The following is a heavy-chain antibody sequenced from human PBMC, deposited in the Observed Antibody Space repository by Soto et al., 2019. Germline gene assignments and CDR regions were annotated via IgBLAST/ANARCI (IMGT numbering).Heavy chain of an antibody. CDR3: ARVAAAGLNWFDP. CDR1: GVTFSSYA. D-gene: IGHD6-13*01. Sequence: ASVKVSCKASGVTFSSYAISWVRQAPGQGLEWMGGIIPIFGTANYAQKFQGRVTITADESTSTAYMELSSLRSEDTAVYYCARVAAAGLNWFDPWGQGTLVTVSS. J-gene: IGHJ5*02. CDR2: IIPIFGTA. V-gene: IGHV1-69*13.